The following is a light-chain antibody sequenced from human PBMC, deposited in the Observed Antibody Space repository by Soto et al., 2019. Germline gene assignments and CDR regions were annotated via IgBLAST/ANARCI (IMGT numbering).Light chain of an antibody. Sequence: DINMTQSASSLSASVGNSVTITCRASQSVGNFLNWYQQKPGLPPKYLIYAASNLQSGVPSRFSGSASGTDSTLTISNLKPEDFATYYCQQSFTTWTFGQGTKVDIK. CDR3: QQSFTTWT. CDR2: AAS. CDR1: QSVGNF. V-gene: IGKV1-39*01. J-gene: IGKJ1*01.